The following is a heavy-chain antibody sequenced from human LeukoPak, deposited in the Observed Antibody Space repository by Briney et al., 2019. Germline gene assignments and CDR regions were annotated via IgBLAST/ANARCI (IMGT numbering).Heavy chain of an antibody. Sequence: GGSLRLSCAASGFTFSSYAMSWVRQAPGKGLEWVSAISGSGGSTNYADSVKGRFTISRDSSKNTLYLQMNSLRAEDTAVYYCAKDRTDYGDYVAVYWGQGTLVTVSS. D-gene: IGHD4-17*01. V-gene: IGHV3-23*01. J-gene: IGHJ4*02. CDR1: GFTFSSYA. CDR3: AKDRTDYGDYVAVY. CDR2: ISGSGGST.